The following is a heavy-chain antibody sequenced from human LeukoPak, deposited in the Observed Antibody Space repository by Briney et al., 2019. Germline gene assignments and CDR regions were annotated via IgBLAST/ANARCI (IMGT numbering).Heavy chain of an antibody. CDR2: ISYSGST. Sequence: PSETLSLTCTVSGDSISNYYWSWIRQPPGKGLEWIGYISYSGSTNYNPSLKSRVTILVDTSKNQFSLKLSSVTAADTAVYYCARDFSTSFFDYWGQGTLVTVSS. CDR3: ARDFSTSFFDY. D-gene: IGHD2-2*01. V-gene: IGHV4-59*12. CDR1: GDSISNYY. J-gene: IGHJ4*02.